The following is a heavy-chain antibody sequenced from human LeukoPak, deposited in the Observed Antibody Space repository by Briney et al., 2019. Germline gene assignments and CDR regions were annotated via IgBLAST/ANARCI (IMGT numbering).Heavy chain of an antibody. V-gene: IGHV1-2*06. CDR2: IDANIGVT. CDR1: GYTFTAYY. CDR3: ARGYSSGWNYFDY. Sequence: GASVKVSCKASGYTFTAYYMHWVRQAPGQGLEWMGRIDANIGVTNYAQRFQDRVTMTRDMSINTAYMELSRLRSDDTAVYYCARGYSSGWNYFDYWGQGTLVTVPS. D-gene: IGHD6-19*01. J-gene: IGHJ4*02.